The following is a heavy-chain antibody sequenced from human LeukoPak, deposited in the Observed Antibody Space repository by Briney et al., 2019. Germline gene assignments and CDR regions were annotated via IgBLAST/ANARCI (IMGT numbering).Heavy chain of an antibody. CDR2: IKQDGSEK. J-gene: IGHJ5*02. CDR3: ARDVDYYVGNWLDP. V-gene: IGHV3-7*01. Sequence: GGSLRLSYAASGFTFSSYWMSWVRRAPGKGLEWGAIIKQDGSEKYYVDSVKGRFTISRDNAKNSLYLQMNSLRGEDTAVYYCARDVDYYVGNWLDPWGQGTLVTVSS. D-gene: IGHD1-26*01. CDR1: GFTFSSYW.